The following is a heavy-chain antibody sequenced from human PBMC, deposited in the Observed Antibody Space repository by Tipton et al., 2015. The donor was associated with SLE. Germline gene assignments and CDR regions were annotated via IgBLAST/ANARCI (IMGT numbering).Heavy chain of an antibody. D-gene: IGHD6-19*01. CDR3: ARQFAGWSYNWLDP. J-gene: IGHJ5*02. CDR1: GGSISSDDYY. Sequence: TLSLTCTVSGGSISSDDYYWTWIRQHPGKGLEWIGHMSYSGSTYYNPSLKSRITISVDTSKNHFSLKLSSVTAADTAVYYCARQFAGWSYNWLDPWGQGTLVTVSS. V-gene: IGHV4-31*03. CDR2: MSYSGST.